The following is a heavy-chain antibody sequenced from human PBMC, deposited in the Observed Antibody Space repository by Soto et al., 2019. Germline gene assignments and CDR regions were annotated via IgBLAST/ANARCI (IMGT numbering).Heavy chain of an antibody. Sequence: PSETLSLTCTVSGGSISSGGYYWSWIRQHPGKGLEWIGYIYYSGSTYYNPSLKSRVTISVDTSKNQFSLKLSSVTAADTAVYYCARVVIYDILTGYYTRDVYYFDYWGQGTLVNVSS. CDR3: ARVVIYDILTGYYTRDVYYFDY. CDR1: GGSISSGGYY. V-gene: IGHV4-31*03. CDR2: IYYSGST. J-gene: IGHJ4*02. D-gene: IGHD3-9*01.